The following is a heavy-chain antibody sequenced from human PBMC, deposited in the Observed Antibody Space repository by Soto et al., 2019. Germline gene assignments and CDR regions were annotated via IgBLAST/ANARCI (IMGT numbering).Heavy chain of an antibody. CDR3: PNSARGSSYGMDV. Sequence: GGSLRLSCAASGFTFSSYGMHWVRQAPGKGLEWVAVISYDGSNKYYADSVKGRFTISRDNFKNTLYLQMNSLRAEDTAADYCPNSARGSSYGMDVLGRGTTVTVSS. V-gene: IGHV3-30*18. D-gene: IGHD3-10*01. J-gene: IGHJ6*02. CDR2: ISYDGSNK. CDR1: GFTFSSYG.